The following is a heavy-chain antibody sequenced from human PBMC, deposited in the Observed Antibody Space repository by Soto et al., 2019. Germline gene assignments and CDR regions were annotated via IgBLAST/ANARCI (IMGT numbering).Heavy chain of an antibody. CDR2: IIPIFGTA. CDR3: ARENSSGWYANWFGP. J-gene: IGHJ5*02. V-gene: IGHV1-69*12. D-gene: IGHD6-19*01. Sequence: QVQLVQSGAEVKKPGSSVKVSCKASGGTFSSYAISWVRQAPGQGLEWMGGIIPIFGTANDAQKFQGRVTINADESTSTAYMELSSLRSYDTAVYYCARENSSGWYANWFGPWGQGTLVTVSA. CDR1: GGTFSSYA.